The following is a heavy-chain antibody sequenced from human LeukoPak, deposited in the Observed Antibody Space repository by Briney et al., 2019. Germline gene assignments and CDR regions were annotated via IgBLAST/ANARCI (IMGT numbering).Heavy chain of an antibody. CDR3: ARSRRYSNYVDWFDP. J-gene: IGHJ5*02. V-gene: IGHV4-4*07. CDR2: IYTSGST. Sequence: PSETLSLTCTVSGGSISSYYWSWIRQPAGKGLEWIGRIYTSGSTNYNPSLKSRVTMSVDTSKNQFSLKLSSVTAADTAVYYCARSRRYSNYVDWFDPWGQGTLVTVSS. CDR1: GGSISSYY. D-gene: IGHD4-11*01.